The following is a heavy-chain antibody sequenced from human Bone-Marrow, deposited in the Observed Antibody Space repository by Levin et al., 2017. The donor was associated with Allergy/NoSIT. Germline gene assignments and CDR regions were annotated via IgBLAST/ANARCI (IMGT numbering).Heavy chain of an antibody. CDR1: GGSFSGYY. D-gene: IGHD1-26*01. CDR3: ARAHRYSGSYWRGEYNWFDP. J-gene: IGHJ5*02. CDR2: INHSGST. V-gene: IGHV4-34*01. Sequence: SQTLSLTCAVYGGSFSGYYWSWIRQPPGKGLEWIGEINHSGSTNYNPSLKSRVTISVDTSKNQFSLKLSSVTAADTAVYYCARAHRYSGSYWRGEYNWFDPWGQGTLVTVSS.